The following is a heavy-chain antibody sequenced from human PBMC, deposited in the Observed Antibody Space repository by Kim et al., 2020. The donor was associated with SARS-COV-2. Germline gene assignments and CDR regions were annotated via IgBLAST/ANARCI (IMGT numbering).Heavy chain of an antibody. D-gene: IGHD3-9*01. J-gene: IGHJ4*02. CDR1: GFTFSAYE. CDR2: ISSGDRTI. V-gene: IGHV3-48*03. Sequence: GGSLILSCAVSGFTFSAYEMNWVRQAPGKGLEWVSYISSGDRTIYYADSVQGRFTISRDNAKNSVSLQMNSLRAEDTAIYYCARDAGANYDPLTGYYPVGKFDYWGQGTLVTVSS. CDR3: ARDAGANYDPLTGYYPVGKFDY.